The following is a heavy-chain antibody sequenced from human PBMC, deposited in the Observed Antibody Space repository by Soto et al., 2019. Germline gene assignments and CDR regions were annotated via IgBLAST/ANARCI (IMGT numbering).Heavy chain of an antibody. CDR1: GYTFTSYA. Sequence: QVQLVQSGAEVKKPGASVKVSCKASGYTFTSYAMHWVRQAPGQRLEWMGWINAGNGNTKYSQKLQGRVTITRDTCASTGYMELSSRRSEDTAVYYCARGPGVSDGPWDYWGQGPLFTVSS. J-gene: IGHJ4*02. CDR2: INAGNGNT. CDR3: ARGPGVSDGPWDY. D-gene: IGHD2-8*01. V-gene: IGHV1-3*01.